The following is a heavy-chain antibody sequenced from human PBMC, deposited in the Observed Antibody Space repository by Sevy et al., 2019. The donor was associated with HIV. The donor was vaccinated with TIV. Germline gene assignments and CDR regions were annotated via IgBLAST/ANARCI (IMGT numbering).Heavy chain of an antibody. CDR1: GFTFSDYY. CDR3: ARDHVKDGDLGDYYYFAMDV. Sequence: GGSLRLSCAASGFTFSDYYMSWIRQAPGKGLEWLSYISGDGDTIYYTNSVKGRFTISRDNAKKSLYLQMNSLRAEDTAVDYCARDHVKDGDLGDYYYFAMDVWGQGTSVTVSS. V-gene: IGHV3-11*01. J-gene: IGHJ6*02. CDR2: ISGDGDTI. D-gene: IGHD4-17*01.